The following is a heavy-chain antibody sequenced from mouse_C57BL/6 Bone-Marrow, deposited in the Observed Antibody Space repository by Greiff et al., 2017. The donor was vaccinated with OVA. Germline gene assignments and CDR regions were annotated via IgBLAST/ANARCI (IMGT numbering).Heavy chain of an antibody. J-gene: IGHJ3*01. CDR1: GYAFTDYL. CDR2: INPGSGGT. Sequence: VQLQQSGAELVKPGASVKVSCKASGYAFTDYLMEWVKQRPGQGLEWIGEINPGSGGTNYNEKFKGKATLTVDNSSSTAYRQLGSLTSEDSAVCFCAGGAYWGQGTLVTVSA. V-gene: IGHV1-54*01. CDR3: AGGAY.